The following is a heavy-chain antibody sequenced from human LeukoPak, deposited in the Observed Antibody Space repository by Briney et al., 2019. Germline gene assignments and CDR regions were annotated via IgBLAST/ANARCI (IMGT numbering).Heavy chain of an antibody. Sequence: TSETLSLTCAVYGGSFSGYYWSWIRQPPGKGLEWIGEINHSGSTNYNPSLKSRVTISVDTSKNQFSLKLSSVTAADTAVYYCPRGAPARSSSWTRRLRGYFDYWGQGTLVTVSS. J-gene: IGHJ4*02. CDR3: PRGAPARSSSWTRRLRGYFDY. CDR1: GGSFSGYY. CDR2: INHSGST. V-gene: IGHV4-34*01. D-gene: IGHD6-13*01.